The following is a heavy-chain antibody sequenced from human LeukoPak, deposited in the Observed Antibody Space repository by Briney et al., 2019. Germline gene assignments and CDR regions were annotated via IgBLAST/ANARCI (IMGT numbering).Heavy chain of an antibody. CDR2: IYHTGST. V-gene: IGHV4-59*03. CDR3: ARVDDYNCLDY. CDR1: GGSIRNYY. D-gene: IGHD5-24*01. Sequence: SETLSLTCTVSGGSIRNYYWSWIRQPPEKGLEWIGYIYHTGSTNYNPSLKSRVTISVDTSKNQFSLKLSSVTAADTAVYFCARVDDYNCLDYWGQGTLVTVSS. J-gene: IGHJ4*02.